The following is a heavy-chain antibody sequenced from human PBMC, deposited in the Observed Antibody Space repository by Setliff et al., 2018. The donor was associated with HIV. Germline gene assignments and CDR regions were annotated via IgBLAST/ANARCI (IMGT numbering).Heavy chain of an antibody. CDR2: IYYSGST. CDR3: ARAVCGGDCYSRLNWFGP. J-gene: IGHJ5*02. Sequence: SETLSLTCTVSGGSISSGDYYWSWIRQHPGKGLEWIGYIYYSGSTYYNPSLKSRVTISVDTSKNQFSLRLSSVTAADTAVYYCARAVCGGDCYSRLNWFGPWGQGTLVTVSS. D-gene: IGHD2-21*02. CDR1: GGSISSGDYY. V-gene: IGHV4-31*03.